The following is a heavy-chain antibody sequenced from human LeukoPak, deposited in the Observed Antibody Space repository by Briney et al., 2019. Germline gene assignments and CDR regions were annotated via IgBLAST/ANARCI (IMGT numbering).Heavy chain of an antibody. CDR3: ANEIRPNDY. CDR1: GFTFSGYW. V-gene: IGHV3-7*03. J-gene: IGHJ4*02. Sequence: PGGSLRLSCAASGFTFSGYWMSWVRQAPGKGLEWVANIKQDGSEKYYVDSVKGRFTISRDNAKNSLYLQMNSLRAEDTAVYYCANEIRPNDYWGQGTQVTVSS. D-gene: IGHD4-17*01. CDR2: IKQDGSEK.